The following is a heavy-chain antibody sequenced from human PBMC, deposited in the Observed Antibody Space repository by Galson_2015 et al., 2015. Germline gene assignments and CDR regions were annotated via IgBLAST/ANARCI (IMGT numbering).Heavy chain of an antibody. CDR3: ARELGGTYYFDY. Sequence: SCKASGYTFTYYFIQWVRQAPGQGLEWVGAINPSGAATFYAQKLQGRVTMTRDTPTSTVYVELSSLGSEDTAVYYCARELGGTYYFDYWGLGTLVTVSS. D-gene: IGHD3-10*01. V-gene: IGHV1-46*04. J-gene: IGHJ4*02. CDR2: INPSGAAT. CDR1: GYTFTYYF.